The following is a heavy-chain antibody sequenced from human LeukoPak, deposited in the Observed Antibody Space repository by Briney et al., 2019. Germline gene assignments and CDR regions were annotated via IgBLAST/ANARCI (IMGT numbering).Heavy chain of an antibody. CDR3: ARHQRGNSDAFDI. CDR1: GGSISSYY. D-gene: IGHD4-23*01. CDR2: IYYSGST. V-gene: IGHV4-59*01. Sequence: SETLSLTCTVSGGSISSYYWSWIRQPPGKGLEWIGYIYYSGSTNYNPSLKSRVTISVDTSKNQFPLKLSSVTAADTAVYYCARHQRGNSDAFDIWGQGTMVTVSS. J-gene: IGHJ3*02.